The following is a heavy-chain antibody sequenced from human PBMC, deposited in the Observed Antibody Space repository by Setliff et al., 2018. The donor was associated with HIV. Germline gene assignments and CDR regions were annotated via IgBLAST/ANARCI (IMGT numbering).Heavy chain of an antibody. J-gene: IGHJ4*02. D-gene: IGHD3-10*01. CDR1: GFTFSDYA. V-gene: IGHV3-23*01. Sequence: PGGSVRLSCAASGFTFSDYAMSWVRQAPGKGLEWVSAISGSGRGTYYADSVKGRFTISRDNSKNTLYLQVNSLRTEDTAVYFCARDDRWVYNDYLDYWGQGTLVTVSS. CDR2: ISGSGRGT. CDR3: ARDDRWVYNDYLDY.